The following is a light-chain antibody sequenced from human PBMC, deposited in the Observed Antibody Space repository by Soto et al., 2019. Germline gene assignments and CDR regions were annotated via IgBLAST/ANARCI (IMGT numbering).Light chain of an antibody. Sequence: EIVLTQSPATLSLSPGERATLSCRASQSVSSYLAWYQQKPGQAPRFLIYGASTRATGIPARFRGSGSGTEFTLTISSLQPDDFATYHCQQYNSYPWTFGQGTKVDIK. CDR3: QQYNSYPWT. J-gene: IGKJ1*01. CDR1: QSVSSY. V-gene: IGKV3-15*01. CDR2: GAS.